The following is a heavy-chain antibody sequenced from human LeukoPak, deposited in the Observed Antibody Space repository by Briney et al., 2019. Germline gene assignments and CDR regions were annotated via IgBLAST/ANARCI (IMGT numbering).Heavy chain of an antibody. CDR1: GFTFSSYE. CDR2: ISTSGSII. D-gene: IGHD6-13*01. V-gene: IGHV3-48*03. CDR3: ARDATTEPGTVYMDV. Sequence: GGSLRLSCAASGFTFSSYEMNWVRQAPGKGLEWILHISTSGSIIHYADSVKGRFTISRDNAKNSLYLQMNSLRAEDTALYFCARDATTEPGTVYMDVWGKGTTVTISS. J-gene: IGHJ6*03.